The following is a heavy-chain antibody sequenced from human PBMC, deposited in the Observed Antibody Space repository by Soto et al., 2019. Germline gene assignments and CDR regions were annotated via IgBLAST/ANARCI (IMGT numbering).Heavy chain of an antibody. V-gene: IGHV1-18*01. J-gene: IGHJ6*02. Sequence: QVQLVQSGGEVKKPGASVKLSCTASGYTFTSYGISWVRQAPGQGLEWMGWISAYNGKTNYAQNVQGRVTMTTETSTRTGYIDLGSLRSDGTAVYYFARGGDVNYLPGMDVWGQGTTVTVSS. D-gene: IGHD5-12*01. CDR2: ISAYNGKT. CDR1: GYTFTSYG. CDR3: ARGGDVNYLPGMDV.